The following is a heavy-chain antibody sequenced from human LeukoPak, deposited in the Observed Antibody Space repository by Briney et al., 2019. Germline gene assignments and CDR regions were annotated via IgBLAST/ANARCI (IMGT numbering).Heavy chain of an antibody. D-gene: IGHD6-13*01. V-gene: IGHV1-8*01. Sequence: GASVKVSCKASGYTFTSYDINWVRQAPGQGLEWMGWMNPNSGNTGYAQKFQGRVTMTRNTSISTAYMELSSLRSEDTAVYYCARVGSSSWYDYYYYYMDVWGKGTTVTVSS. CDR3: ARVGSSSWYDYYYYYMDV. J-gene: IGHJ6*03. CDR1: GYTFTSYD. CDR2: MNPNSGNT.